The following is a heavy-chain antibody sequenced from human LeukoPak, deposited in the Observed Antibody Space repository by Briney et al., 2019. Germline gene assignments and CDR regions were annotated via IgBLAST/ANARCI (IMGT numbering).Heavy chain of an antibody. V-gene: IGHV3-49*04. CDR2: IRSKAYGGTT. CDR3: TRDSSGGNSGTHTNFDY. Sequence: GGSLRLSCTASGFTFGDYAMSWVRQAPGKGLEWVGFIRSKAYGGTTEYAASVKGRFTISRDDSKSIAYLQMNSLKTEDTAVYYCTRDSSGGNSGTHTNFDYWGQGTLVTVSS. CDR1: GFTFGDYA. D-gene: IGHD4-23*01. J-gene: IGHJ4*02.